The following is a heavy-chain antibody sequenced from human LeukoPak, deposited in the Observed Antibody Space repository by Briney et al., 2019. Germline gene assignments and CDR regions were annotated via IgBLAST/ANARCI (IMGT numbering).Heavy chain of an antibody. Sequence: PSETLSLTCTVPGGSISNYYWTWVRHPPGKGLDWFGFIYYSGSTNYNPSLKSRVTISVDTSKNQFSLKLSSVTAADTAVYYCARGYSSGLYFDYWGQGTLVTVSS. CDR3: ARGYSSGLYFDY. D-gene: IGHD6-19*01. V-gene: IGHV4-59*01. CDR1: GGSISNYY. J-gene: IGHJ4*02. CDR2: IYYSGST.